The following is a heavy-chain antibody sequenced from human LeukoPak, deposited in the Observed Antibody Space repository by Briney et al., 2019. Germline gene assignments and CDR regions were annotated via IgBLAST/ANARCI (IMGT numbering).Heavy chain of an antibody. CDR1: GGSFSGYY. Sequence: SETLSLTCAFYGGSFSGYYWSWIRQPPGKGLEWIGEINHSGSTNYNPSLKSRVTISVDTSKNQFSLKLSSVTAADTAVYYCARAPGPYYYDSSGYSPYNWFDPWGQGTLVTVSS. D-gene: IGHD3-22*01. CDR3: ARAPGPYYYDSSGYSPYNWFDP. J-gene: IGHJ5*02. V-gene: IGHV4-34*01. CDR2: INHSGST.